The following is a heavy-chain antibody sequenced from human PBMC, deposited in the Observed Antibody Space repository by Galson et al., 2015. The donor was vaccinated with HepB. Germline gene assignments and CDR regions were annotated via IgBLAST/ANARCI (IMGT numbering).Heavy chain of an antibody. Sequence: SLRLSCAASGFNFSTYNMNWVRQAPGKGLEWVSSISSGGDYIYYADSLKGRFTISRDNAKNSLFLQMNSLRAEDTAVYHCARDYRPDFGSGSYYPNWFDPWGQGTLVTVSS. CDR2: ISSGGDYI. CDR3: ARDYRPDFGSGSYYPNWFDP. V-gene: IGHV3-21*01. J-gene: IGHJ5*02. D-gene: IGHD3-10*01. CDR1: GFNFSTYN.